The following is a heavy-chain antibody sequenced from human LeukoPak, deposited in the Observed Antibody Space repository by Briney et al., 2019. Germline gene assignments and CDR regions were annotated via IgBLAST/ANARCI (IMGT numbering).Heavy chain of an antibody. CDR2: ISSSGSTI. Sequence: GGSLRLSCAASGFTFSSYSMNWVRQAPGKGLEWVSSISSSGSTIYYADSVKGRFTISRDNAKNSLYLQMNSLRAEDTAVYYCARAVAGLRHFDYWGQGTLVTVSS. V-gene: IGHV3-48*01. J-gene: IGHJ4*02. CDR3: ARAVAGLRHFDY. CDR1: GFTFSSYS. D-gene: IGHD6-19*01.